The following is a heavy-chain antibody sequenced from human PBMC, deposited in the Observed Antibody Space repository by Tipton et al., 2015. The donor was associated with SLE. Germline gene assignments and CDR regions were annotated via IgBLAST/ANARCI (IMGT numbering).Heavy chain of an antibody. J-gene: IGHJ3*02. CDR2: IYYSGST. V-gene: IGHV4-39*01. Sequence: LRLSCTVSGGSISSYYWGWIRQPPGKGLEWIGSIYYSGSTYYNPSLKSRVTISVDTSKNQFSLRLSSVTAADTAVYYCARGNWGPLDDAFDIWGQGTMVTVSS. CDR1: GGSISSYY. CDR3: ARGNWGPLDDAFDI. D-gene: IGHD7-27*01.